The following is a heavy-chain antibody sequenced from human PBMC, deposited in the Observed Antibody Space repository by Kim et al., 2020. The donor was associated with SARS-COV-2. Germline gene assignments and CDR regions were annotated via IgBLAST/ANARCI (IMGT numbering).Heavy chain of an antibody. J-gene: IGHJ4*02. Sequence: GGSLRLSCAASGFTFSSYSMNWVRQAPGKGLEWVSSISSSSSYIYYADSVKGRFTISRDNAKNSLYLQMNSLRAEDTAVYYCARDIRPLKAEYQLPVDYWGQGTLVTVSS. V-gene: IGHV3-21*01. CDR2: ISSSSSYI. CDR1: GFTFSSYS. CDR3: ARDIRPLKAEYQLPVDY. D-gene: IGHD2-2*01.